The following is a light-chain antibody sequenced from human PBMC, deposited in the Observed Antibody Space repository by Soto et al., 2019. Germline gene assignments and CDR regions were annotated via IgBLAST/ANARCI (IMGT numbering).Light chain of an antibody. CDR3: GAFVGSATVV. J-gene: IGLJ1*01. V-gene: IGLV2-11*01. Sequence: QSALTQPRSVSGSPGQSVTISCTGTSSDVGGYNYVSWYQQHPGKAPKLIIYEVSKRPSGVPDRFSGSRSGNTASLTVSGLQADDEGDYYCGAFVGSATVVFGSGTKLTVL. CDR1: SSDVGGYNY. CDR2: EVS.